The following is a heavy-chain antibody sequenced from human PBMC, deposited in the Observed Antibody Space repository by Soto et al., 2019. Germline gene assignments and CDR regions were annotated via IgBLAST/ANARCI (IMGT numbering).Heavy chain of an antibody. J-gene: IGHJ4*02. CDR1: GGSISSGGYY. CDR2: IYYSGST. Sequence: QVQLQESGPGLVKPSQTLSLTCTVSGGSISSGGYYWSWIRQHPGKGLERIGYIYYSGSTYYNPSLKSRVTISVDTSKNQFSLKLSSVTAADTAVYYCARVCYYDSSGPWVDYWGQGTLVTVSS. V-gene: IGHV4-31*03. CDR3: ARVCYYDSSGPWVDY. D-gene: IGHD3-22*01.